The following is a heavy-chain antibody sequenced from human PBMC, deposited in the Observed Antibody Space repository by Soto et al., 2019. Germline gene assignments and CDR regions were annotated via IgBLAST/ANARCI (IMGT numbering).Heavy chain of an antibody. Sequence: SETLSLTCTVSGSSSSYTHDYSAWIRQSPGRGLEWIASIYYSGSAYHNPSLKSRISISVDTSKNQFSLNLTSVTAADTAVYYCARHGLTAYMVYYFDFWGQGTLVTVSS. V-gene: IGHV4-39*01. CDR1: GSSSSYTHDY. CDR3: ARHGLTAYMVYYFDF. J-gene: IGHJ4*02. D-gene: IGHD3-16*01. CDR2: IYYSGSA.